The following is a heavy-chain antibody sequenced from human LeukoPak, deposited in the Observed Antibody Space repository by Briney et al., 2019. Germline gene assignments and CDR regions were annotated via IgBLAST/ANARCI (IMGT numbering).Heavy chain of an antibody. V-gene: IGHV1-8*01. CDR1: GYTFTGYD. CDR3: ARGRHSSGWRFGFDP. D-gene: IGHD6-19*01. CDR2: MNPNSGNT. J-gene: IGHJ5*02. Sequence: ASVKVSCKASGYTFTGYDINWVRQATGQGLEWMGWMNPNSGNTGYAQKFQGRVTMTRNTSISTAYMELSSLRSEDTAVYYCARGRHSSGWRFGFDPWGQGTLVTVSS.